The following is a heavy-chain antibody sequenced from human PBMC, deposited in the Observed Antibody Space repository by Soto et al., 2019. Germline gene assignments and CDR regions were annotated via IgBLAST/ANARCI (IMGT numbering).Heavy chain of an antibody. J-gene: IGHJ1*01. D-gene: IGHD3-22*01. Sequence: SETLSLTCAVYGGSFSGYYWSWIRQPPGKGLEWIGEINHSGSTNYNPSLKSRVTISVDTSKNQFSLKLSSVTAADTAVYYCARGLESNLDSSGYYYSDEYFQHWGQGTLVTVSS. V-gene: IGHV4-34*01. CDR2: INHSGST. CDR3: ARGLESNLDSSGYYYSDEYFQH. CDR1: GGSFSGYY.